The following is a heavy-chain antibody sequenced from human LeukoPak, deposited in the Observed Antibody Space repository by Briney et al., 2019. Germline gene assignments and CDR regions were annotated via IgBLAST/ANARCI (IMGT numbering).Heavy chain of an antibody. CDR3: ASNDGDFRQY. CDR2: IKQDGSEK. V-gene: IGHV3-7*01. D-gene: IGHD4-17*01. Sequence: GGSLRLSCAASGFTFSNYWMSWVRQAPGKGLEWVANIKQDGSEKYYVDSVKGRFTISRDNAKNSLYLQMNSLRAEDTAVYYCASNDGDFRQYWGQGTLVTVSS. CDR1: GFTFSNYW. J-gene: IGHJ4*02.